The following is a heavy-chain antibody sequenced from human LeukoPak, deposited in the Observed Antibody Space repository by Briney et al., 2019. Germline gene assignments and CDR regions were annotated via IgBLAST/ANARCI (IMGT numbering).Heavy chain of an antibody. Sequence: GGSLRLSRAASGFTLSSYSMKWVRQAPGKGREWVSSISSSSSYIYYADSLKGRFTISRDNAKNSLYLQMNSLRAEDTALYYCARDFFPRGARITGTACDYWGQGTLVTVPS. J-gene: IGHJ4*02. CDR1: GFTLSSYS. CDR3: ARDFFPRGARITGTACDY. V-gene: IGHV3-21*01. CDR2: ISSSSSYI. D-gene: IGHD1-20*01.